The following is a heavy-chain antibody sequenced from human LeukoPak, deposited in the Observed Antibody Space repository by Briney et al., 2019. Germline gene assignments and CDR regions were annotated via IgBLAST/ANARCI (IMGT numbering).Heavy chain of an antibody. D-gene: IGHD2-2*01. CDR2: VSASGSTT. CDR3: AKRHYCSSTGCYGFDY. V-gene: IGHV3-23*01. Sequence: GGSLRLSCAASGFTFSSYAMSWVRQAPGKGLEWVSAVSASGSTTNYADSVKGRFTISRDNSKNTLYLHMNSLRAEDTAVYYCAKRHYCSSTGCYGFDYWGQGTLVTVSS. J-gene: IGHJ4*02. CDR1: GFTFSSYA.